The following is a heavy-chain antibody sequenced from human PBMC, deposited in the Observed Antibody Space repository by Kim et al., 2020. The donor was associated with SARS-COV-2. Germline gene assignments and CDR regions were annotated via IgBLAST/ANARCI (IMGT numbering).Heavy chain of an antibody. D-gene: IGHD4-17*01. J-gene: IGHJ4*02. CDR3: ARRRGDYGDSDY. Sequence: YYTPSLKSRVAISVDTSKNQFSLKLSSVTAADTAVYYCARRRGDYGDSDYWGQGTLVTVSS. V-gene: IGHV4-39*01.